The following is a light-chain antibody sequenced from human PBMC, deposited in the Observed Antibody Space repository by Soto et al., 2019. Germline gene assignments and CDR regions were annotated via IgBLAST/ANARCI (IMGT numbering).Light chain of an antibody. V-gene: IGKV1-8*01. CDR3: QQYLSYPYT. CDR2: AAA. J-gene: IGKJ2*01. CDR1: QGISSY. Sequence: AIRMTQSPSSFSASTGDRVTITCRASQGISSYLAWYQQKPGKAPKLLIYAAATLQRGAPSRFSASGSGTDVTLTISRLQSEYFATYDCQQYLSYPYTFGQGTKLEI.